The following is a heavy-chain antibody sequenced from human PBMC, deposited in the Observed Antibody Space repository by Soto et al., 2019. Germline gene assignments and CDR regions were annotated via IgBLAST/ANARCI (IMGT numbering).Heavy chain of an antibody. CDR2: IYYSGST. D-gene: IGHD4-17*01. V-gene: IGHV4-59*01. CDR3: ATDDYGDYVSSRRPYYYYYYMDV. Sequence: QVQLQESGPGLVKPSETLSLTCTVSGGSISSYYWSWIRQPPGKGLEWIGYIYYSGSTNYNPSLKSRVTISVDTSKNQFSLKLSSVTAADEAVYYCATDDYGDYVSSRRPYYYYYYMDVWGKGTTVTVSS. CDR1: GGSISSYY. J-gene: IGHJ6*03.